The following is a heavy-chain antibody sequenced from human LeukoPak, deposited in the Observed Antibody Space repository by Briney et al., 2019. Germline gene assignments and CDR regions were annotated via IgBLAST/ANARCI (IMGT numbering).Heavy chain of an antibody. V-gene: IGHV3-21*01. Sequence: PGGSLRLSCAASGFTFDDYSMHWVRQAPGKGLEWVSSISSSSSYIYYADSVKGRFTISRDNAKNSLYLQMNSLRAEDTAVYYCARRELGQQLSWFDPWGQGTLVTVSS. CDR2: ISSSSSYI. D-gene: IGHD6-13*01. CDR3: ARRELGQQLSWFDP. J-gene: IGHJ5*02. CDR1: GFTFDDYS.